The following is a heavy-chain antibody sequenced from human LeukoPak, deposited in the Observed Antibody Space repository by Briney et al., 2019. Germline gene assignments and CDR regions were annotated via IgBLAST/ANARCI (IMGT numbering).Heavy chain of an antibody. Sequence: GGSLRLSCVASGFTFDDYAMSWVRQVPGKGLEWVSSISSGSGYIYYADSVKGRFTISRDNAKNSLYLQMNSLRAEDTAVYYCARDYQLGRAWFDPWGQGTLVTVSS. J-gene: IGHJ5*02. CDR3: ARDYQLGRAWFDP. CDR2: ISSGSGYI. CDR1: GFTFDDYA. D-gene: IGHD5-24*01. V-gene: IGHV3-21*01.